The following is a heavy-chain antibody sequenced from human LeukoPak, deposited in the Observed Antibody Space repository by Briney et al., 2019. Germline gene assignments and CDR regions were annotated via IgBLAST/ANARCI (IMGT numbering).Heavy chain of an antibody. J-gene: IGHJ3*02. Sequence: SETLSLTCTVSGGSISSCYWSWIRQPAGKGLEWIGRIYTSGSTNYNPSLKSRVTMSVDTSKNQFSLKLSSVTAADTAVYYCARGGGSYYVPDDAFDIWGQGTMVTVSS. D-gene: IGHD1-26*01. CDR3: ARGGGSYYVPDDAFDI. V-gene: IGHV4-4*07. CDR1: GGSISSCY. CDR2: IYTSGST.